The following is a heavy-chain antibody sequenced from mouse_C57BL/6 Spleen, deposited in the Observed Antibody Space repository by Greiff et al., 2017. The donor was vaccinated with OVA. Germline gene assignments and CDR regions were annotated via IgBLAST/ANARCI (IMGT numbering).Heavy chain of an antibody. CDR3: ARSDYSNYNYYAMDY. CDR2: ISSGSSTI. D-gene: IGHD2-5*01. J-gene: IGHJ4*01. Sequence: EVNLVESGGGLVKPGGSLKLSCAASGFTFSDYGMHWVRQAPEKGLEWVAYISSGSSTIYYADTVKGRFTISRDNAKNTLFLQMTSLRSEDTAMYYCARSDYSNYNYYAMDYWGQGTSVTVSS. CDR1: GFTFSDYG. V-gene: IGHV5-17*01.